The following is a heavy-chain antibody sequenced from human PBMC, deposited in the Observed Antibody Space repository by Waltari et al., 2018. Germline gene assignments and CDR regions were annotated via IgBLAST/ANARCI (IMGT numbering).Heavy chain of an antibody. D-gene: IGHD6-13*01. V-gene: IGHV4-39*01. CDR2: IYYSGVT. CDR1: GGSISSSSYY. Sequence: QLQLQESGPGLVKPSETLSLTCTVSGGSISSSSYYWGWIRQPPGKGLEWIGSIYYSGVTYYTPSLKSRVTISVDTSKNQFSLKLSSVTAADTAVYYCARQGIAAAGRVYFDYWGQGTLVTVSS. CDR3: ARQGIAAAGRVYFDY. J-gene: IGHJ4*02.